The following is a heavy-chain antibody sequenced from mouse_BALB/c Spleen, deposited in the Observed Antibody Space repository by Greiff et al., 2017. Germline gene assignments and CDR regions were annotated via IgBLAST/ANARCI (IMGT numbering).Heavy chain of an antibody. CDR2: ISNGGGST. CDR1: GFTFSSYT. Sequence: DVKLVESGGGLVQPGGSLKLSCAASGFTFSSYTMSWVRQTPEKRLEWVAYISNGGGSTYYPDTVKGRFTISRDNAKNTLYLQMSSLKSEDTAMYYCAREPLYYYGSSPYWYFDVWGAGTTVTVAS. CDR3: AREPLYYYGSSPYWYFDV. J-gene: IGHJ1*01. V-gene: IGHV5-12-2*01. D-gene: IGHD1-1*01.